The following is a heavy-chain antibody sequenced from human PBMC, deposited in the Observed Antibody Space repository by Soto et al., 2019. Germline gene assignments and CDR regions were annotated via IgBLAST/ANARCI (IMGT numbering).Heavy chain of an antibody. Sequence: QKVRSTGSGRSYTSNWTGSVRKITGKGLEWMGIIYPGDSDTRYSPSFQGQVTISADKSISTAYLQWSSLKASYTALYYCARQSFEVYFWAYWCQGTLVTVSA. D-gene: IGHD1-26*01. J-gene: IGHJ4*02. V-gene: IGHV5-51*01. CDR2: IYPGDSDT. CDR3: ARQSFEVYFWAY. CDR1: GRSYTSNW.